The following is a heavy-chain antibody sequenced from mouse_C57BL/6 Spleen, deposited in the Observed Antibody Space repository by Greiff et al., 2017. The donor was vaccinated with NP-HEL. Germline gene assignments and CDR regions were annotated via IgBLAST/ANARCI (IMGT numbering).Heavy chain of an antibody. CDR2: INPSNGGT. CDR1: GYTFTSYW. CDR3: ARGIYYDYDEFAY. V-gene: IGHV1-53*01. Sequence: VQLQQPGPELVKPGASVKLSCKASGYTFTSYWMHWVKQRPGQGLEWIGNINPSNGGTNYNEKFKSKDTLTVDKSSSTAYMQLSSLTSEDSAVYYFARGIYYDYDEFAYWGQGTLVTVSA. J-gene: IGHJ3*01. D-gene: IGHD2-4*01.